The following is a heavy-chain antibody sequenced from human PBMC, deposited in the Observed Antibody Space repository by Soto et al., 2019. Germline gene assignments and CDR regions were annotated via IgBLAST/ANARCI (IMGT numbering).Heavy chain of an antibody. CDR1: GGSISSGGYY. Sequence: QVQLQESGPGLVKPSQTLSLTCTVSGGSISSGGYYWSWIRQHPGKGLEWIGYIYYSGSTYYNPSLRSRVTISVDTSKNQFSLKLSSVTAADTAVYYCARSVVVNTPWFDPWGQGTLVTVSS. J-gene: IGHJ5*02. CDR3: ARSVVVNTPWFDP. V-gene: IGHV4-31*03. CDR2: IYYSGST. D-gene: IGHD3-22*01.